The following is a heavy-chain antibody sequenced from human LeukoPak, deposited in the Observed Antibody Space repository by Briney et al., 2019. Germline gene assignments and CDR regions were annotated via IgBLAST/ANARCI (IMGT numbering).Heavy chain of an antibody. J-gene: IGHJ4*02. Sequence: SETLSLTCTVSGGSISSYYWSWIRQPPGKGLEWIGYIYYSGSTNYNPSLKSRVTISVDTSKNQFSLKLSSVAAADTAVYYCARVSGSYYYFDYWGQGTLVTVSS. D-gene: IGHD1-26*01. V-gene: IGHV4-59*01. CDR3: ARVSGSYYYFDY. CDR1: GGSISSYY. CDR2: IYYSGST.